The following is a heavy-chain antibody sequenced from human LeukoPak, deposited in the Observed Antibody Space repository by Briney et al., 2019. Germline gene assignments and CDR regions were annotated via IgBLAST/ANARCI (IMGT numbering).Heavy chain of an antibody. J-gene: IGHJ3*02. CDR3: ARRGPDHDAFDI. CDR2: IYPGDSDT. Sequence: TAGASLQISCKGSGYSFTSYWIGWVRQMPGKGLEWMGIIYPGDSDTRYSPSFQGQVTTSADKSISTAYLQWSSLKASDTAMYYCARRGPDHDAFDIWGQGTMVTVSS. V-gene: IGHV5-51*01. D-gene: IGHD3-10*01. CDR1: GYSFTSYW.